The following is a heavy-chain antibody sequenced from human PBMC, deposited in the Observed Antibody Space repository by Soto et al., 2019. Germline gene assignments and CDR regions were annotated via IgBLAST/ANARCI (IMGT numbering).Heavy chain of an antibody. J-gene: IGHJ5*02. CDR1: GFTFSSYE. V-gene: IGHV3-48*03. CDR2: ISSSGSTI. CDR3: ARVWVSRLTHSVPRRFDP. Sequence: GGSLRLSCAASGFTFSSYEMNWVRQAPGKGLEWVSYISSSGSTIYYADSVKGRFTISRDNAKNSLYLQMNSLRAEDTAVYYCARVWVSRLTHSVPRRFDPWGQGNLVTVSS. D-gene: IGHD1-26*01.